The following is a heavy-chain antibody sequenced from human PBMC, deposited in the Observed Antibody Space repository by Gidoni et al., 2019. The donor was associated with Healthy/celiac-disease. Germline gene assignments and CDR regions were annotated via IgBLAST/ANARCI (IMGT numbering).Heavy chain of an antibody. CDR3: ATPTKTGTVDY. D-gene: IGHD1-1*01. Sequence: QLQLQESGPGLVKPSQPLSLTCTVSGASISSGGYYWSWIRQHPGKGLEWIGYIYYSGSTYYNPSLKSRVTIAVDTSKNQFSLKLSSVTAADTAVYYCATPTKTGTVDYWGQGTLVTVSS. CDR2: IYYSGST. CDR1: GASISSGGYY. J-gene: IGHJ4*02. V-gene: IGHV4-31*03.